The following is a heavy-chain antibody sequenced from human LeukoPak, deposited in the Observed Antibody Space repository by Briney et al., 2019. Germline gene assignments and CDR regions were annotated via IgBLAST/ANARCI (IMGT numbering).Heavy chain of an antibody. J-gene: IGHJ3*02. D-gene: IGHD7-27*01. CDR1: GGSISSGGYS. CDR3: ARGGTGDDAFDI. Sequence: SETLSLTCAVSGGSISSGGYSWSWIRQPPGKGLEWIGYIYHSGSTYYNPSLKSRVTISVDRSKNQFSLKLGSVTAADTAVYYCARGGTGDDAFDIWGQGTMVTVSS. V-gene: IGHV4-30-2*01. CDR2: IYHSGST.